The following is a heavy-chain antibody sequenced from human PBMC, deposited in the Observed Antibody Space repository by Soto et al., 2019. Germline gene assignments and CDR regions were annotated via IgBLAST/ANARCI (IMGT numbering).Heavy chain of an antibody. CDR2: IWYDGSNK. Sequence: QVQLVESGGGVVQPGRSLRLSCAASGFTFSSYGMHWVRQAPGKGLEWVAVIWYDGSNKYYADSVKGRFTISRDNSKNALYLQINSLRAEDTAVYYCARFTMVRGVFDYWGQGTLVSVSS. J-gene: IGHJ4*02. V-gene: IGHV3-33*01. D-gene: IGHD3-10*01. CDR1: GFTFSSYG. CDR3: ARFTMVRGVFDY.